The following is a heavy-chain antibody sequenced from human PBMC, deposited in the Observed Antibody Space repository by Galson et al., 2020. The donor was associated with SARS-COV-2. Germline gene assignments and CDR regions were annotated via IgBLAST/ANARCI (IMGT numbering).Heavy chain of an antibody. CDR3: ATGFVVVPADRPHKPLSSQDYYYDYGRDV. J-gene: IGHJ6*02. V-gene: IGHV1-24*01. CDR2: FDPEDGET. D-gene: IGHD2-2*01. Sequence: ASVKVSCKVSGYTLTELSMHWVRQAPGKGLEWMGGFDPEDGETIYAQKFQGRVTMTEDTSTDTAYMKLSSLRSEETAVYYCATGFVVVPADRPHKPLSSQDYYYDYGRDVWGQGTTVTVSS. CDR1: GYTLTELS.